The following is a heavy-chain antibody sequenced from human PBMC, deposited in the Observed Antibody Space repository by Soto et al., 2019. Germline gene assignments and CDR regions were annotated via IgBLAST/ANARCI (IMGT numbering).Heavy chain of an antibody. J-gene: IGHJ6*02. CDR1: GYSFSSYW. V-gene: IGHV5-51*01. Sequence: GESLKISCEGSGYSFSSYWIAWVRQMPGKGLEWIGIIYPGDSDTRYSPSFQGQVTISADKSISTAYPQWSSLKASDTAMYYCARLYSSGWRSYYYYGMDVWGQGTTVTVSS. CDR3: ARLYSSGWRSYYYYGMDV. CDR2: IYPGDSDT. D-gene: IGHD6-19*01.